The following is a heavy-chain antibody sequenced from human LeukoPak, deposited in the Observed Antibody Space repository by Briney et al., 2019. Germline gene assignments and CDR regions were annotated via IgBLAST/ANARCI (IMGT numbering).Heavy chain of an antibody. CDR1: LDSTTSNF. Sequence: PSETLSLTCTVSLDSTTSNFWSWVRQPPGKGLEWIGEIHRSGSPNYNPSLQCRVTISIDRSRNQIALELSSVTAADTAVYYCARDRPNDYYDSSGYYSFDIWGQGTMVTVSS. J-gene: IGHJ3*02. V-gene: IGHV4-4*02. D-gene: IGHD3-22*01. CDR2: IHRSGSP. CDR3: ARDRPNDYYDSSGYYSFDI.